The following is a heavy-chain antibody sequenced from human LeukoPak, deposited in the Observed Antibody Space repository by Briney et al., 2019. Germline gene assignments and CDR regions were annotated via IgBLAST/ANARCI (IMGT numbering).Heavy chain of an antibody. D-gene: IGHD5-18*01. Sequence: GGSLRLSCAASGFIFRNYGMNWVRQAPGKGLEWVSAISGSGGSTYYADSVKGRFTISRDNSKNTLYLQMNSLRAEDTAVYYCAKEGGYSYGLYFDYWGQGTLVTVSS. J-gene: IGHJ4*02. CDR1: GFIFRNYG. CDR3: AKEGGYSYGLYFDY. CDR2: ISGSGGST. V-gene: IGHV3-23*01.